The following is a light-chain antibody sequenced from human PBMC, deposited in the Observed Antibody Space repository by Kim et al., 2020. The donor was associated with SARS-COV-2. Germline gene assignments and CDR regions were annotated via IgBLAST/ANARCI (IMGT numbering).Light chain of an antibody. J-gene: IGKJ1*01. Sequence: PGERVTLSCRASQGISNSYLTWYQKKPGQAPRLLIYGASSKATGIPARFSGSGSGTDFTLTISSLQPEDFAVYYCQQNYNLPTFGQGTKVDIK. CDR3: QQNYNLPT. CDR2: GAS. V-gene: IGKV3D-7*01. CDR1: QGISNSY.